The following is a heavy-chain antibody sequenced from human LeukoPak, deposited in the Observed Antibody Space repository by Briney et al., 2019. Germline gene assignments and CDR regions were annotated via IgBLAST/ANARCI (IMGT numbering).Heavy chain of an antibody. Sequence: ASVKVSCKASGYTFTCYYMHWVRQAPGQGLEWMGIINPSGGSTSYAQKFQGRVTMTRDMSTSTVYMELSRLTSDDTAVYYCARAGGRSWFDPWGQGTLVTVSS. CDR2: INPSGGST. CDR3: ARAGGRSWFDP. V-gene: IGHV1-46*01. CDR1: GYTFTCYY. J-gene: IGHJ5*02.